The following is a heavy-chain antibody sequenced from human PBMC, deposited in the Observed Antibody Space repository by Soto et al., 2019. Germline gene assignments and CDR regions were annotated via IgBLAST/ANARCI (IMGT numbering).Heavy chain of an antibody. J-gene: IGHJ6*03. CDR3: AKGAAADLYYYYYYKDV. V-gene: IGHV3-30*18. CDR1: GFTFSSYG. D-gene: IGHD6-13*01. Sequence: GGSLRLSCAASGFTFSSYGMHWVRQAPGKGLEWVAVISYDGSNKYYADSVKGRFTISRDNSKNTLYLQMNSLRAEDTAVYYCAKGAAADLYYYYYYKDVWGKGTTVTVSS. CDR2: ISYDGSNK.